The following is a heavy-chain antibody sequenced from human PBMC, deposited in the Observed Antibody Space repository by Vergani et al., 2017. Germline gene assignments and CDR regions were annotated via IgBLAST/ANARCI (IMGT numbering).Heavy chain of an antibody. CDR2: IYYSGST. D-gene: IGHD3-22*01. Sequence: QVQLQESGPGLVKPSETLSLTCTVSGGSISSYYWSWIRQPPGKGLEWIGYIYYSGSTNYNPSLKSRVTISVDTSKNQFSLKLSSVTAADTAVYYCARDRRYYDSSGETDAFDIWGQGTTVTVSS. CDR3: ARDRRYYDSSGETDAFDI. CDR1: GGSISSYY. V-gene: IGHV4-59*01. J-gene: IGHJ3*02.